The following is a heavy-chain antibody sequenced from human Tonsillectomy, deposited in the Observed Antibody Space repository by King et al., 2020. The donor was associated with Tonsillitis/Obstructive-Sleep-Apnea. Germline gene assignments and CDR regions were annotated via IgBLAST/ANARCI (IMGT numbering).Heavy chain of an antibody. D-gene: IGHD6-13*01. Sequence: VQLVESGGGVVQPGRSLRLSCATSGFTFSSYGMHWVRQAPGKGLEGVAVIRYDGSDKYFVDSVKGRFTISRDNSKNTLYLQMNSLRAEDTAVYYCARVGTWSRCWYYFDYWGQGTLVTVSS. CDR1: GFTFSSYG. CDR3: ARVGTWSRCWYYFDY. V-gene: IGHV3-33*01. J-gene: IGHJ4*02. CDR2: IRYDGSDK.